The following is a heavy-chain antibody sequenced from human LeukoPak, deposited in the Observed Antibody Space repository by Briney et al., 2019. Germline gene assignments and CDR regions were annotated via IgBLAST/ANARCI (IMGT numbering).Heavy chain of an antibody. Sequence: PGGSLRLSCAASGFTFSSYWMSWVRQPPGKGLEWIGEINHSGSTNYNPSLRSRVTISVDTSKNQFSLKLDSVTAADTAVYHCAGRKGYCSTTICWGNYFDPWAQGTLVTVSS. J-gene: IGHJ5*02. CDR2: INHSGST. CDR3: AGRKGYCSTTICWGNYFDP. D-gene: IGHD2-2*01. CDR1: GFTFSSYW. V-gene: IGHV4-34*08.